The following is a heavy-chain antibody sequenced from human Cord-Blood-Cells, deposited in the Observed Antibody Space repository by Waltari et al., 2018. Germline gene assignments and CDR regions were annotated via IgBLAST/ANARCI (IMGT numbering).Heavy chain of an antibody. CDR2: IYYSGST. D-gene: IGHD2-2*01. CDR1: GGSISSSSYY. Sequence: QLQLQESGPGLVKPSETLSLTCTVSGGSISSSSYYWGRIRQPPGKGLEWIGSIYYSGSTYYSRSLKVRVTISVETSNNQFSLKLSSVTAADTAVYYCATASPLCSSTSCYYYYGMDVWGQGTTVTVSS. CDR3: ATASPLCSSTSCYYYYGMDV. J-gene: IGHJ6*02. V-gene: IGHV4-39*01.